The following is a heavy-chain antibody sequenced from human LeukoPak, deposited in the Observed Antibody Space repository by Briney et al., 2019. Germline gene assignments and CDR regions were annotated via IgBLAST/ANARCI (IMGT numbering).Heavy chain of an antibody. D-gene: IGHD5-24*01. Sequence: ASVKVSCKAPGYTFTGYYMHWVRQAPGQGLEWMGWINPNSGGTNYAQKFQGRVTMTRDTSISTAYMELSRLTSDDTAVYYCATQGGRDGYNMDYWGQGTLVTVSS. CDR2: INPNSGGT. CDR3: ATQGGRDGYNMDY. V-gene: IGHV1-2*02. CDR1: GYTFTGYY. J-gene: IGHJ4*02.